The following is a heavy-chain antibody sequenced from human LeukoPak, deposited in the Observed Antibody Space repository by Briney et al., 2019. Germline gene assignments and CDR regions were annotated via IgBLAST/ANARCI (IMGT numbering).Heavy chain of an antibody. CDR3: SRDVAGGFDI. V-gene: IGHV4-38-2*02. CDR1: GYSISSGHY. D-gene: IGHD1-26*01. Sequence: SETLSLTCAVSGYSISSGHYWGWIRQPPRKGLEWIGSIYHNGNTYYNPSLKSRDTISVDTSKNEFSLKLSSVTAADTAVYYCSRDVAGGFDIWGQGTMVTVSS. CDR2: IYHNGNT. J-gene: IGHJ3*02.